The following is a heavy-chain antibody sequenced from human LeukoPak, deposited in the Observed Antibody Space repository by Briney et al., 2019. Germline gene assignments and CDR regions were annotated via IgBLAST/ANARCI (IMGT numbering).Heavy chain of an antibody. Sequence: SETLSLTCTVSGGSISSGGYYWSWIRQHPGKGLEWIGYIYYSGSTYYNPSLKSRVTISVDTSKNQFSLKLSSVAAADTAVYYCARVSGGMFMDLIDYWGQGTLVTVSS. CDR1: GGSISSGGYY. V-gene: IGHV4-31*03. J-gene: IGHJ4*02. D-gene: IGHD2-15*01. CDR3: ARVSGGMFMDLIDY. CDR2: IYYSGST.